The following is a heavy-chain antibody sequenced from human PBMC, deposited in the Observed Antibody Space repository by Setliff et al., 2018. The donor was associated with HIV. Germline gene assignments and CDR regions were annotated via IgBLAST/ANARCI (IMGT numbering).Heavy chain of an antibody. Sequence: SVKVSCKTSGGTLSNYVITWVRQAPGQGLEWMGMIIPMYNIPAYAKKFQGRVTFTADESTSTAYMELSSLSSEDTDVYYCARDQTGVAAAAFGGGSAWSDEGFDIWGQGTMVTVSS. D-gene: IGHD6-13*01. CDR2: IIPMYNIP. J-gene: IGHJ3*02. CDR1: GGTLSNYV. CDR3: ARDQTGVAAAAFGGGSAWSDEGFDI. V-gene: IGHV1-69*13.